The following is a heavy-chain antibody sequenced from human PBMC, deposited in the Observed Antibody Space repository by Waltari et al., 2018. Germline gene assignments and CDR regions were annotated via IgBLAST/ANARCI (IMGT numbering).Heavy chain of an antibody. Sequence: QVQLQESGPGLVKPSQTLTLTCTVSGGSISSGSYYWSWIRQPAGKGLEWIGRIYTSGRTNYNPSLKSRVTISVNTSKNQFSLKLSAVTAADTAVYYCARAGNEFVIVDAFDIWGQGTMVTVSS. V-gene: IGHV4-61*02. CDR3: ARAGNEFVIVDAFDI. CDR2: IYTSGRT. CDR1: GGSISSGSYY. J-gene: IGHJ3*02. D-gene: IGHD3-16*02.